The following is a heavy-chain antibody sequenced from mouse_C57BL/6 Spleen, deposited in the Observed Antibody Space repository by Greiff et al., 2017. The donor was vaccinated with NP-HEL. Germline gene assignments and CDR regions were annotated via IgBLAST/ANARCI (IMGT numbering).Heavy chain of an antibody. V-gene: IGHV1-61*01. D-gene: IGHD1-1*01. CDR3: ARNYGSFYAMDY. J-gene: IGHJ4*01. CDR2: IYPSDSET. CDR1: GYTFTSYW. Sequence: QVQLKQPGAELVRPGSSVKLSCKASGYTFTSYWMDWVKQRPGQGLEWIGNIYPSDSETHYNQKFKDKATLTVDKSSSTAYMQLSSLTSEDSAVYYCARNYGSFYAMDYWGQGTSVTVSS.